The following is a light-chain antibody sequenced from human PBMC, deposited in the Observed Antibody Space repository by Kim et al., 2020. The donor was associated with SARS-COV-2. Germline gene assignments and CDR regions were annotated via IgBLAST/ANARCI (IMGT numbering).Light chain of an antibody. CDR3: QTWDTGIRV. CDR2: LNSDGSH. CDR1: SGHSNYA. J-gene: IGLJ3*02. Sequence: ASVNLTCTLSSGHSNYAIEWHQQQPEKGPRYLMKLNSDGSHMQGDGIPHRFSGSSSGAERYLTISSLQSEDEADYYCQTWDTGIRVFGGGTKLTVL. V-gene: IGLV4-69*01.